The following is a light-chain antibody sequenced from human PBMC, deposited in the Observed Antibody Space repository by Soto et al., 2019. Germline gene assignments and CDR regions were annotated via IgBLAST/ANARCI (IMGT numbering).Light chain of an antibody. CDR2: DVS. Sequence: QSALTQPASVSGSPGQSITISCTGSSSDIGGYNYVSWYQHHPGKAPKLMIYDVSIRPSGVPNRFSGSKSGNTASLGISGLQAEDEADYYCCSFTSSSSVIFGGGTKVTVL. CDR3: CSFTSSSSVI. CDR1: SSDIGGYNY. J-gene: IGLJ2*01. V-gene: IGLV2-14*03.